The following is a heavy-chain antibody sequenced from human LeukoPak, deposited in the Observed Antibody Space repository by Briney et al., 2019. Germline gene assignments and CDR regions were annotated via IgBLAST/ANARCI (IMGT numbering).Heavy chain of an antibody. D-gene: IGHD6-19*01. J-gene: IGHJ2*01. CDR1: GGSISTYY. V-gene: IGHV4-4*07. CDR2: FYTSGST. CDR3: AKVAGSRYFDL. Sequence: SETLSLTCTVSGGSISTYYWSWIRQTAGKGLEWIGRFYTSGSTSYNPSLKSRVTMSVDTSKNQLSLNLTSVTAADTAVYYCAKVAGSRYFDLWGRGTLVTVSS.